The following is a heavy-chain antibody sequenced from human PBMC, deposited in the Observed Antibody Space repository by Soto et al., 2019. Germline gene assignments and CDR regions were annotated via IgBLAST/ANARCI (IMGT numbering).Heavy chain of an antibody. Sequence: ASLKVSCKASGYTFTSYDINWVRQATGQGLEWTGWMNPNSGNTGYAQKFQGRVTMTRNTSISTAYMEMSSLRSEDTAVYYCARGPTYYDFWSGYPYQYYYYYMDVWGKGTTVTVSS. D-gene: IGHD3-3*01. CDR3: ARGPTYYDFWSGYPYQYYYYYMDV. CDR1: GYTFTSYD. J-gene: IGHJ6*03. CDR2: MNPNSGNT. V-gene: IGHV1-8*01.